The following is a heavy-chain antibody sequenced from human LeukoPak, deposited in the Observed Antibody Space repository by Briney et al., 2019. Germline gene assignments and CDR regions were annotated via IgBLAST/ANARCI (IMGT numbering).Heavy chain of an antibody. D-gene: IGHD2-2*01. V-gene: IGHV3-23*01. CDR1: RFTFSSYT. CDR2: ISANAAST. J-gene: IGHJ6*03. CDR3: ASMPSTEIYYFYYMDV. Sequence: GGSLRLSCADSRFTFSSYTMNWVRQAPGKGLEWVSGISANAASTYYADSVKGRFTISRDNSKNTLYLHMDRLGTEDTAVYYCASMPSTEIYYFYYMDVWGKGTTVTVSS.